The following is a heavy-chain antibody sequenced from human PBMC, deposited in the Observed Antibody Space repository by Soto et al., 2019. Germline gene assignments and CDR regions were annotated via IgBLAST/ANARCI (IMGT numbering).Heavy chain of an antibody. Sequence: AETLSLTYTVSRGSLSSYYWSWIRQPPGKGLEWIGYIYYSGSTNYNPSLKSRVTISVDTSKNQFSLKLSSVTAADTAVYYCARAAAGHYYYYGMDVWGQGTTVT. CDR3: ARAAAGHYYYYGMDV. CDR2: IYYSGST. V-gene: IGHV4-59*01. D-gene: IGHD6-13*01. J-gene: IGHJ6*02. CDR1: RGSLSSYY.